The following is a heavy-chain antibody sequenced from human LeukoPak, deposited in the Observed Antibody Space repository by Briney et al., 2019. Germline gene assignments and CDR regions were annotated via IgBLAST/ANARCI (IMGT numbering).Heavy chain of an antibody. CDR2: IYYSGST. J-gene: IGHJ4*02. V-gene: IGHV4-59*08. CDR1: GGSISSYY. D-gene: IGHD4-17*01. Sequence: SETLSLTCTVSGGSISSYYWSWIRQPPGKGLEWIGYIYYSGSTSYNPSLKSRVTISVDTSKKQFSLKLSSVTAADTAVYYCARVPTVTFFDYWGQGTLVTVSS. CDR3: ARVPTVTFFDY.